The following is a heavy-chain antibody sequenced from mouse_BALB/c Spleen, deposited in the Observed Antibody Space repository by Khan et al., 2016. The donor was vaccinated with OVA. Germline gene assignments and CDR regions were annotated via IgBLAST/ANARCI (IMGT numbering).Heavy chain of an antibody. CDR1: GYTFTDFT. V-gene: IGHV1S137*01. J-gene: IGHJ3*01. CDR2: INTYYGDV. CDR3: TRGGGSRFAY. Sequence: QVQLQQSGAELVRPGVSVKISCKGSGYTFTDFTMHWVKQSHAKSLEWIGIINTYYGDVTYNQKFKGKATMTVDKSSSTVYMELARLTSEDSAIYYWTRGGGSRFAYWGQGTLVTVSA.